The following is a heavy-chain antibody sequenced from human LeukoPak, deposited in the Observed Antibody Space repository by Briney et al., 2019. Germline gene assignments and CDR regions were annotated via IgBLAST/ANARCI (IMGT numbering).Heavy chain of an antibody. Sequence: ALRLSCAASGFTFDDYAMHWVRQAPGKDLEWVSGISWNSGSIGYADSVKGRFTISRDSAKNSLYLQMNSLRAEDTALYYCAKDTGYRYFDYWGQGTLVTVSS. CDR2: ISWNSGSI. CDR1: GFTFDDYA. J-gene: IGHJ4*02. V-gene: IGHV3-9*01. CDR3: AKDTGYRYFDY. D-gene: IGHD6-25*01.